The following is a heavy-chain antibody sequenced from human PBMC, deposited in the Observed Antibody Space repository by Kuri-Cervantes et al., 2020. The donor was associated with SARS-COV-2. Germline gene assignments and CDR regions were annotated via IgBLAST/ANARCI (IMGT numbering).Heavy chain of an antibody. CDR1: GFTFSSYA. CDR2: ISGSGGST. D-gene: IGHD6-13*01. V-gene: IGHV3-23*01. J-gene: IGHJ4*02. CDR3: AKTLRVYSSSPFDY. Sequence: GESLKISCAASGFTFSSYAMSWVRQAPGKGLEWVSAISGSGGSTYYADSVKGRFTISRDNSKNTLYLQMNSLRAEDTAVYHCAKTLRVYSSSPFDYWGQGTLVTVSS.